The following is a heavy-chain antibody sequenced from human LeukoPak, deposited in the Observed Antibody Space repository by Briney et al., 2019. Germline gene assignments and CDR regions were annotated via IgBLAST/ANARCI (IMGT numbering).Heavy chain of an antibody. V-gene: IGHV4-34*01. CDR3: ARGQGGLRGYFDY. CDR1: GGSFSGYY. CDR2: INHSGST. J-gene: IGHJ4*02. Sequence: KPSETLSLTCAVYGGSFSGYYWSWIRQPPGKGLEWIGEINHSGSTNYNPSLKSRVTISVDTSKNQFSLKLSSVTAADTAVYYCARGQGGLRGYFDYWGQGTLVTVSS. D-gene: IGHD4-17*01.